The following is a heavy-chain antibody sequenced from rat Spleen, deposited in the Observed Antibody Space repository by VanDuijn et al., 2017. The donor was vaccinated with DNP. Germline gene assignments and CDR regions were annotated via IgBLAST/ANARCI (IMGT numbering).Heavy chain of an antibody. CDR2: VNEHGSTM. D-gene: IGHD1-11*01. Sequence: EVKLVESGGGLVQPGRSLKLSCAASGFNFNDHWMGWVRQTPGKGLEWIGEVNEHGSTMNYTPSLKEKITISRDNAQNTLYLQMSKLGSEDTAIYYCTRINYGGYYYVMDAWGQGASVTVSS. J-gene: IGHJ4*01. CDR1: GFNFNDHW. CDR3: TRINYGGYYYVMDA. V-gene: IGHV4-2*01.